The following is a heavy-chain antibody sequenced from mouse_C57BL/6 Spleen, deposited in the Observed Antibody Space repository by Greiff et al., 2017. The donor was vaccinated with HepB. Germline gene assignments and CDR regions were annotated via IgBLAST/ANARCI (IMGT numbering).Heavy chain of an antibody. CDR2: IRNKANNHAT. CDR3: TRLGDYDYDY. V-gene: IGHV6-6*01. D-gene: IGHD2-4*01. Sequence: EVMLVESGGGLVQPGGSMKLSCAASGFTFSDAWMDWVRQSPEKGLEWVAEIRNKANNHATYYAESVKGRFTISRDDSKSSVYLQMNSLRAEDTGIYYCTRLGDYDYDYWGQGTTLTVSS. CDR1: GFTFSDAW. J-gene: IGHJ2*01.